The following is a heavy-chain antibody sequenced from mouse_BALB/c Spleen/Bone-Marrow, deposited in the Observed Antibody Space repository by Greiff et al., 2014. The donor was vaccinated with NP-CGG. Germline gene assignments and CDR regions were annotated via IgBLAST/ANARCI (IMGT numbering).Heavy chain of an antibody. CDR3: ARDVGNYVRFAY. J-gene: IGHJ3*01. Sequence: DVHLVESGGGLVQPGGSLRLSCATSGFTFTDYYMSWVRQPPGKALEWLGFIRNKANGYTIEYSASVKGRFTISRDNSQSILYLQMNTLRAEDSATYYCARDVGNYVRFAYWGQGTLVTVSA. CDR1: GFTFTDYY. CDR2: IRNKANGYTI. D-gene: IGHD2-1*01. V-gene: IGHV7-3*02.